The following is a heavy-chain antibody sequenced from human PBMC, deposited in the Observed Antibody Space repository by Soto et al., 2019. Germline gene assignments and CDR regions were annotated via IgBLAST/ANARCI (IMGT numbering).Heavy chain of an antibody. V-gene: IGHV3-23*01. CDR3: AKFLTRPGAFDI. J-gene: IGHJ3*02. Sequence: PGGSLRLSCAASGFTFSSYAMSWVRQAPGKGLEWVSAISGSGGSTYCADSVKGRFTISRDNSKNTLYLQMNSLRAEDTAVYYCAKFLTRPGAFDIWGQGTMVTVSS. CDR2: ISGSGGST. D-gene: IGHD3-9*01. CDR1: GFTFSSYA.